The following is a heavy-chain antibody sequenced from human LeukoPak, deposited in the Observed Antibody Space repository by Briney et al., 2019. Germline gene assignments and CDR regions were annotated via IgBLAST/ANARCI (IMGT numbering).Heavy chain of an antibody. Sequence: GGSLRLSCSASGFTFSSYAMHWVRQAPGKGLEWVSGISWNSGSIGYADSVKGRFTISRDNAKNSLYLQMNSLRAEDTALYYCATDPWFDPWGQGTLVTVSS. J-gene: IGHJ5*02. CDR1: GFTFSSYA. CDR2: ISWNSGSI. V-gene: IGHV3-9*01. CDR3: ATDPWFDP.